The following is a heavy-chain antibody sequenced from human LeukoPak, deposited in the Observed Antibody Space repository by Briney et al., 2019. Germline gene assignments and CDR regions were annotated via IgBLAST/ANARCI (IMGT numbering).Heavy chain of an antibody. Sequence: SVKVSCKASGGTFSSYAISWVRQAPGQGLEWMGGIIPIFGTANYVQKFQGRVTITADESTSTAYMELSSLRSEDTAVYYCAREDPGYKDYYDSSGSWDSFDYWGQGTLVTVSS. V-gene: IGHV1-69*13. CDR2: IIPIFGTA. CDR3: AREDPGYKDYYDSSGSWDSFDY. J-gene: IGHJ4*02. CDR1: GGTFSSYA. D-gene: IGHD3-22*01.